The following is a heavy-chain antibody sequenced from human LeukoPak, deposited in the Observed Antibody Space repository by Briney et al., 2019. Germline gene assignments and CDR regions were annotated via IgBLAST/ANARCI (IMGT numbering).Heavy chain of an antibody. CDR2: ISAYNGNT. J-gene: IGHJ6*03. Sequence: ASVKVSCKASGGTFSSYAISWVRQAPGQGLEWMGWISAYNGNTNYAQKFQGRVTMTRNTSISTAYMELSSLRSEDTAVYYCARDNGGTAMAYYYYYYMDVWGKGTTVTISS. CDR3: ARDNGGTAMAYYYYYYMDV. V-gene: IGHV1-8*02. D-gene: IGHD5-18*01. CDR1: GGTFSSYA.